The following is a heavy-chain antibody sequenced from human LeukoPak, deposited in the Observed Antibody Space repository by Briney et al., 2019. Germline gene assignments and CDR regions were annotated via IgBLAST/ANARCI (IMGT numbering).Heavy chain of an antibody. CDR3: ARTYSTVTTDWFDP. V-gene: IGHV3-30-3*01. CDR2: ISYDGSNK. D-gene: IGHD4-17*01. J-gene: IGHJ5*02. CDR1: GFTFSSYA. Sequence: GGSLRLSCAASGFTFSSYAMHWVRRAPGKGLEWVAVISYDGSNKYYADSVKGRFTVSRDNSKNTLYLQMNSLRAEDTAVYYCARTYSTVTTDWFDPWGQGTLVTVSS.